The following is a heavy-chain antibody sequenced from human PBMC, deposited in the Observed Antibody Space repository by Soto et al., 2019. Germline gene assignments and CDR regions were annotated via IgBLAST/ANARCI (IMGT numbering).Heavy chain of an antibody. CDR1: GDFFASYS. CDR2: INPSVGST. V-gene: IGHV1-46*01. Sequence: QVQLVQSGAEVKKPWASVKVSCQASGDFFASYSRHWVRQAPGQGLEWMGMINPSVGSTSYVDKFEGRVTRTRATSWNTVYMELSFLRSGHTALDYFARDTQGSDEFQSSGDFHYWCLASLVTVS. CDR3: ARDTQGSDEFQSSGDFHY. J-gene: IGHJ4*02. D-gene: IGHD2-15*01.